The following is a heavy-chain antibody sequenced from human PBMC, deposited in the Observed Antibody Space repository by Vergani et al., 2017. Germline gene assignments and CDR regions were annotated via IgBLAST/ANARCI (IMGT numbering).Heavy chain of an antibody. J-gene: IGHJ4*02. D-gene: IGHD2/OR15-2a*01. V-gene: IGHV3-21*05. Sequence: EVQLVESGGGLVKPGGSLRLSCAASGFTFSSYSMNWVRQAPGKGLEWVSYISSSSSTIYYADSVKGRFTISRDNAKNSLYLQMNSLRAEDTAVYYCARAPTFDSTIQVFDYWGQGTLVTVSS. CDR3: ARAPTFDSTIQVFDY. CDR1: GFTFSSYS. CDR2: ISSSSSTI.